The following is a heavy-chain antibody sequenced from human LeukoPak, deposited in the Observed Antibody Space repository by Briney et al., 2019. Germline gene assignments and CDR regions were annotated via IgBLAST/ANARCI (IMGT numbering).Heavy chain of an antibody. J-gene: IGHJ6*03. D-gene: IGHD2-15*01. V-gene: IGHV1-18*01. CDR1: GYTFTSYG. CDR2: ISAYNGNT. CDR3: ARDMGYCSGGSCYYYMDV. Sequence: ASVKVSCKASGYTFTSYGISWVRQAPGQGLEWMGWISAYNGNTNYAQKLQGRVTMTTDTSTSTVYMELSSLRSEDTAVYYCARDMGYCSGGSCYYYMDVWGKGTTVTISS.